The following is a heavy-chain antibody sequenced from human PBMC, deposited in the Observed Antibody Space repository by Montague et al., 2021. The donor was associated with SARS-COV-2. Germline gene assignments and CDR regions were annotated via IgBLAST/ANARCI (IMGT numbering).Heavy chain of an antibody. CDR2: IYFSGAA. J-gene: IGHJ4*02. D-gene: IGHD6-19*01. Sequence: SETLSLTCTVSAGAIDNHYWSWIRQPPGKELERIGYIYFSGAASYNPSLKSRVTISVDTSRNQFSLQLTFVTAADTAVYYCARRPSSGRSFDFWGQGTLVTVSS. CDR3: ARRPSSGRSFDF. CDR1: AGAIDNHY. V-gene: IGHV4-59*08.